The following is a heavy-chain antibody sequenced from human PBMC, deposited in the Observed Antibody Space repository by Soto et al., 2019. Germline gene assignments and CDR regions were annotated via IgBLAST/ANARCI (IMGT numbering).Heavy chain of an antibody. Sequence: QVQLVQSGAEVKKPGASVKVSCKASGYTFTSYDINWVRQATGQGLEWMGWMNPNSGNTGYAQKFQGRVTIPRNTSISTAYMELSSLRSEDTAVYYCARGPSGCSSTSCYGGGAYYYYMDVWGKGTTVTVSS. CDR3: ARGPSGCSSTSCYGGGAYYYYMDV. CDR1: GYTFTSYD. J-gene: IGHJ6*03. D-gene: IGHD2-2*01. V-gene: IGHV1-8*01. CDR2: MNPNSGNT.